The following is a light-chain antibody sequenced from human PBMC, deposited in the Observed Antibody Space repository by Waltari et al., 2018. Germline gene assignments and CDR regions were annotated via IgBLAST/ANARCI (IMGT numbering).Light chain of an antibody. CDR1: QTVRNTY. V-gene: IGKV3-20*01. Sequence: EIVLTQSPGTLSLSPGKRATLSCRASQTVRNTYLAWYQQKPGQAPTLLIYGASSRATGIPDRFSGSGSWTDFSLTISSLEPEDFAVYYCQQYDISPLTFGGGTKVEIK. CDR3: QQYDISPLT. CDR2: GAS. J-gene: IGKJ4*01.